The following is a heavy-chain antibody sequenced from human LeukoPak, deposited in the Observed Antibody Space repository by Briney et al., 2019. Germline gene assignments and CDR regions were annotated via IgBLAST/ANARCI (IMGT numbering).Heavy chain of an antibody. J-gene: IGHJ4*02. Sequence: GGSLRLSCAASGFTFSSYSMNWVRQAPGKGLEWVSSISSSSGYIYYADSVKGRFTISRDNAKNSLYLQMNSLRAEDTAVYYCARGARLLWFGELLHFDYWGQGTLVTVSS. D-gene: IGHD3-10*01. CDR3: ARGARLLWFGELLHFDY. V-gene: IGHV3-21*01. CDR2: ISSSSGYI. CDR1: GFTFSSYS.